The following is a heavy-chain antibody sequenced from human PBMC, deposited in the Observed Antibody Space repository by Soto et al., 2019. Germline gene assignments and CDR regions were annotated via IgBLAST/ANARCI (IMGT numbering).Heavy chain of an antibody. J-gene: IGHJ6*02. Sequence: GGSLRLSCAASGSTFSVYSMTWVRQAPGKGLEWVANIKEDGSEKYYVDSVKGRFTISRDNAKNSLYLRMNSLRAEDTAVYYCARASHWSSGYYHYYYAMDVWGQGTTVTVSS. V-gene: IGHV3-7*01. CDR3: ARASHWSSGYYHYYYAMDV. CDR1: GSTFSVYS. CDR2: IKEDGSEK. D-gene: IGHD3-22*01.